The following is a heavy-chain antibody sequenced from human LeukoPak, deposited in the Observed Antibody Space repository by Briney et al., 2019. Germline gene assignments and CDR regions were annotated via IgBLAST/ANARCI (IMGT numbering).Heavy chain of an antibody. CDR1: GGTFSSYA. J-gene: IGHJ4*02. CDR3: ASRGSGWYSLGY. D-gene: IGHD6-19*01. V-gene: IGHV1-69*04. CDR2: IIPILGIA. Sequence: SVKVSCKASGGTFSSYAISWVRQAPGQGLGWMGRIIPILGIANYAQKFQGRVTITADKSTSTAYMELSSLRSEDTAVYYCASRGSGWYSLGYWGQGTLVTVSS.